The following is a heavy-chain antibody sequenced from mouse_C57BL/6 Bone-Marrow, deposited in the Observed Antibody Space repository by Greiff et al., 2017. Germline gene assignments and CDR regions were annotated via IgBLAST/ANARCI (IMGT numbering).Heavy chain of an antibody. Sequence: EVKLMESGGGLVKPGGSLKLSCAASGFTFSSYAMSWVRQTPEKRLEWVATISDGGSYTYYPDNVKGRFTISRDKAKNNLYLQMSHLKSEDTAMYYCARDLELYDYWGQGTTLTVSS. J-gene: IGHJ2*01. CDR2: ISDGGSYT. D-gene: IGHD2-12*01. CDR1: GFTFSSYA. CDR3: ARDLELYDY. V-gene: IGHV5-4*01.